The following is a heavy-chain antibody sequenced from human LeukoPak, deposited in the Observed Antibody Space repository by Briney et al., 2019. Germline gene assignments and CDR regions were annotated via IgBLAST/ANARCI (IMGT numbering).Heavy chain of an antibody. D-gene: IGHD3-16*02. CDR1: GFTFSSYS. J-gene: IGHJ4*02. Sequence: PGGSLRLSCAASGFTFSSYSMNWVRQAPGKGLEWVSYISSSSSTIYYADSVKGRFTISRDNAKNSLYLQMNSLRAEDTAVHYCASIYDYVWGSYRPENDYWGQGTLVTVSS. V-gene: IGHV3-48*04. CDR3: ASIYDYVWGSYRPENDY. CDR2: ISSSSSTI.